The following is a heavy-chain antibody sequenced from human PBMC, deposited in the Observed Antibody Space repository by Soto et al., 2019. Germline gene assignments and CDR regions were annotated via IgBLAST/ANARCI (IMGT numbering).Heavy chain of an antibody. CDR2: IYSGGST. V-gene: IGHV3-53*01. D-gene: IGHD3-22*01. CDR3: ARDHYDSSGYLPFDY. J-gene: IGHJ4*02. CDR1: GFTVSSNY. Sequence: GGSLRLSCAASGFTVSSNYMSWVRQAPGKGLEWVSVIYSGGSTYYADSVKGRFTISRDNSKNTLYLQMNSLRAEDTAVYYCARDHYDSSGYLPFDYWGQGTLVTVS.